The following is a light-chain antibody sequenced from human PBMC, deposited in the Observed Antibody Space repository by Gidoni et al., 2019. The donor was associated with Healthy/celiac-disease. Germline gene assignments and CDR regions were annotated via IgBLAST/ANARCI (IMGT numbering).Light chain of an antibody. V-gene: IGKV1-39*01. J-gene: IGKJ3*01. CDR3: QQSYSTPC. CDR2: AAS. Sequence: DMQMTQPPSSLSASVGDSITITCRASQSISSYLNWYQQKPGKAPKLLTYAASSLQSGVPSRFSGSGSGTDFTLTTSSLHPEDFATYYCQQSYSTPCFGPGTKVDIK. CDR1: QSISSY.